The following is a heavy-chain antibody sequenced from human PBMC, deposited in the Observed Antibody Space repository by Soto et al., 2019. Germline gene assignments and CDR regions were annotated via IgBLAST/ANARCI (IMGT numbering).Heavy chain of an antibody. V-gene: IGHV5-51*01. J-gene: IGHJ4*02. CDR3: ARHYSSGWYEPTFDY. CDR2: IYPGDSDT. Sequence: PGESLKISCKGSGYSFTSYWIGWVRQMPGKGLEWMGIIYPGDSDTRYSPSFQGQVTISADKSISTAYLQWSSLKASDTAMYYCARHYSSGWYEPTFDYWGQGTLVTVSS. D-gene: IGHD6-19*01. CDR1: GYSFTSYW.